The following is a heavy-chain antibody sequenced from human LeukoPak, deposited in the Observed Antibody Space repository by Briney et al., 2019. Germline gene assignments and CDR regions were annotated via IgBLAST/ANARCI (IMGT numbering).Heavy chain of an antibody. V-gene: IGHV3-23*01. CDR2: ISGSGGST. CDR1: GFTFSSYG. J-gene: IGHJ4*02. CDR3: AKDSRGYQDYFDY. D-gene: IGHD3-22*01. Sequence: GGSLRLSCAASGFTFSSYGMSWVRQAPGKGLEWVSVISGSGGSTYYAASVKGRFTISRDNSKNTLYLQMNSLRAEDTAVYYCAKDSRGYQDYFDYWGQGTLVTVSS.